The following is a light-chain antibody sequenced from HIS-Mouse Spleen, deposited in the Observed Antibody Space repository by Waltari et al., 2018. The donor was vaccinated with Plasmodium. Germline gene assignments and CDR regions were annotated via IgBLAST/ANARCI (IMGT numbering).Light chain of an antibody. CDR1: NIGSKS. Sequence: SYVLTQPPSVSVAPGKTARITCGGNNIGSKSVHWYQQKPGQAPVLVVYDDSDRPAGIPERFSGSNAGNTATLTSSRVEAGDEADYYCQVWDSSSDHWVFGGGTKLTVL. V-gene: IGLV3-21*03. CDR3: QVWDSSSDHWV. J-gene: IGLJ3*02. CDR2: DDS.